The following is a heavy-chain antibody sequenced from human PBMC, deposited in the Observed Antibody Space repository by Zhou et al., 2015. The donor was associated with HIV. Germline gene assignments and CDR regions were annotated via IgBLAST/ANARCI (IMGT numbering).Heavy chain of an antibody. Sequence: EVQLVESGGGLVQPGRSLRLSCAASGINVGDHAMHWVRQAPGKGLEWVSGISWNGNEIRYTDSVKGRFTISRDNAKSSLYLQMKSLRVEDTAWYYCAKDSGDGYTWGAFDIWGQGTMVIVSS. CDR2: ISWNGNEI. CDR3: AKDSGDGYTWGAFDI. J-gene: IGHJ3*02. V-gene: IGHV3-9*01. CDR1: GINVGDHA. D-gene: IGHD3-16*01.